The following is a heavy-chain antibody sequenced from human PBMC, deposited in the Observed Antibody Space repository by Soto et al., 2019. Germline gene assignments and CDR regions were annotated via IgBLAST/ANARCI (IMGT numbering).Heavy chain of an antibody. CDR2: ISPFNGNT. J-gene: IGHJ4*02. Sequence: QVQLVQSGGEVKKPGASVKVSCKASGYMFTSYGLTWVRQAPGQGLEWVGWISPFNGNTKYAQNLQGRVTFTTDTSTKTVNMQLTGLGSADTAVYYCARGGGKRGHEYWGQGTLVTVSS. D-gene: IGHD3-16*01. V-gene: IGHV1-18*01. CDR1: GYMFTSYG. CDR3: ARGGGKRGHEY.